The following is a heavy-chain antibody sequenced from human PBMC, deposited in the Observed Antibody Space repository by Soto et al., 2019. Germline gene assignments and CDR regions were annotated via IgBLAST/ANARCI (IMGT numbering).Heavy chain of an antibody. Sequence: SETLSLTCAVSGGSIISGGYSFSGIRQRPGKGLEWIGYIYHSGSTYYNPSLKSRVTISVDRSENQFSLKLSSVTAADTAVYYCARGWYSGYDYYFDYWGQGTLVTVSS. J-gene: IGHJ4*02. CDR3: ARGWYSGYDYYFDY. CDR1: GGSIISGGYS. V-gene: IGHV4-30-2*01. CDR2: IYHSGST. D-gene: IGHD5-12*01.